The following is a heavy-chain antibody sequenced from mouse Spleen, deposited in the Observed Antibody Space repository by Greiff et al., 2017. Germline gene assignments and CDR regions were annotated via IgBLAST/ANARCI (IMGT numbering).Heavy chain of an antibody. J-gene: IGHJ3*01. V-gene: IGHV1-81*01. D-gene: IGHD6-1*01. CDR1: GYTFTSYG. CDR2: IYPRSGNT. Sequence: QVQLQQSGAELARPGASVKLSCKASGYTFTSYGISWVKQRTGQGLEWIGEIYPRSGNTYYNEKFKGKATLTADKSSSTAYMELRSLTSEDSAVYFCARIQSPLPWGQGTLVTVSA. CDR3: ARIQSPLP.